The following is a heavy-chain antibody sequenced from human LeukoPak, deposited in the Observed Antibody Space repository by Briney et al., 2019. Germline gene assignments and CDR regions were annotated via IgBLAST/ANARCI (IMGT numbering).Heavy chain of an antibody. V-gene: IGHV4-59*06. CDR3: ARGSTGMDV. J-gene: IGHJ6*02. CDR2: IYYSGST. CDR1: GFTVSSNY. Sequence: GSLRLSCAASGFTVSSNYMSWVRQAPGKGLEWIGYIYYSGSTYYNPSLKSRVTISVDTSKNQFSLKLSSVTAADTAVYYCARGSTGMDVWGQGTTVTVSS. D-gene: IGHD5/OR15-5a*01.